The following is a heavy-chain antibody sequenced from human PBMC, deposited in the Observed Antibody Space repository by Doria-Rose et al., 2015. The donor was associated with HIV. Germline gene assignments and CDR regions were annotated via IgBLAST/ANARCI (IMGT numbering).Heavy chain of an antibody. CDR3: ARFRPSRGIYYSLDV. CDR2: IYSSGST. Sequence: QPPGQGLEWIGYIYSSGSTHYNSSLKSRVTISIDTSKNQFSLKLSSVTAADTAVYYCARFRPSRGIYYSLDVWGKGTTVTVSS. D-gene: IGHD3-10*01. V-gene: IGHV4-4*09. J-gene: IGHJ6*03.